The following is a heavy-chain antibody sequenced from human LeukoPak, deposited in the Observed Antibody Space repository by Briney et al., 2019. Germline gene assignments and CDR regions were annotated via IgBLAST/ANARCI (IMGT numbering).Heavy chain of an antibody. CDR2: ISYDGSNK. D-gene: IGHD3-10*01. Sequence: GRSLRLSCAASGFTFSSYAMRWVRQAPGKGLEWVAVISYDGSNKYYADSVKGRFIISRDNSKNTLYLQMNSLRAEDTAVYYCAKSRDGGSGSYIVSDYWGQGTLVTVSS. CDR3: AKSRDGGSGSYIVSDY. J-gene: IGHJ4*02. V-gene: IGHV3-30*04. CDR1: GFTFSSYA.